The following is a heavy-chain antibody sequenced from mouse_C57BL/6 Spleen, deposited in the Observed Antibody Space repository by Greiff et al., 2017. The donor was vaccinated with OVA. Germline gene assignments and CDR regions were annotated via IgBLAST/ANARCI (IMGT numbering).Heavy chain of an antibody. Sequence: VQLQQSVAELVRPGASVKLSCTASGFNIQNTYMHWVKQRPEQGLEWIGRIDPANGNTKYAPKFQGKATITADTSSNTAYLQLSSLTSEDTAIYYCARWGTTVYFDYWGQGTTLTVSS. V-gene: IGHV14-3*01. D-gene: IGHD1-1*01. CDR1: GFNIQNTY. CDR3: ARWGTTVYFDY. CDR2: IDPANGNT. J-gene: IGHJ2*01.